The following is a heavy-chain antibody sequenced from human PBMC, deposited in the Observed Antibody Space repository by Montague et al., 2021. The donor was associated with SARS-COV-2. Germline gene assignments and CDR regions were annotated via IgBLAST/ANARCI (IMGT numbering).Heavy chain of an antibody. Sequence: SETLSLTCTVSGGSISTYSWSWIRQPAGKRLEWIGRIYSSGSTNYNPPLKSRISMSVDTSKNQFSLKLSSVTAADTAIYYCARDYSHCSGGSCVFDYWGQGTLVTVSS. CDR3: ARDYSHCSGGSCVFDY. CDR2: IYSSGST. J-gene: IGHJ4*02. CDR1: GGSISTYS. V-gene: IGHV4-4*07. D-gene: IGHD2-15*01.